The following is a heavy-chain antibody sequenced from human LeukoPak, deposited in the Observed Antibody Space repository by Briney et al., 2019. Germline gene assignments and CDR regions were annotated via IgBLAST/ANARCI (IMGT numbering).Heavy chain of an antibody. J-gene: IGHJ3*02. CDR3: ARDGRGDGDNGAYDAFDI. CDR2: IIPIFGTA. D-gene: IGHD4-17*01. CDR1: GGTFSSYA. V-gene: IGHV1-69*05. Sequence: GSSVKVSCKASGGTFSSYAISWVRQAPGQGLEWMGGIIPIFGTANYAQKFQGRATITTDESTSTAYMELSSPRSEDTAVYYCARDGRGDGDNGAYDAFDIWGQGTMVTVSS.